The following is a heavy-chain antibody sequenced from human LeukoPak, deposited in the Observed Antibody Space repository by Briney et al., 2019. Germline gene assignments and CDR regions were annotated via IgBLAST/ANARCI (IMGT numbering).Heavy chain of an antibody. CDR3: ARVGGSSWYLTFLDY. Sequence: ASVKVSCKPSGYTFTGYYVHWVRQAPGQGLEWMGWINPNSGGTNHAQKFQGGVTMTRDTSISTAYMELSSLRSDDTAVYYCARVGGSSWYLTFLDYWGQGTLVTVSS. CDR1: GYTFTGYY. V-gene: IGHV1-2*02. CDR2: INPNSGGT. D-gene: IGHD6-13*01. J-gene: IGHJ4*02.